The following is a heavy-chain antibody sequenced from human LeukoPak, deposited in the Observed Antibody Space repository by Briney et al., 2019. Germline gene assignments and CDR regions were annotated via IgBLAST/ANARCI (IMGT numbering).Heavy chain of an antibody. CDR1: GYSFSSYW. V-gene: IGHV5-51*01. CDR2: IYPGDSDT. CDR3: ARGGEYSYASSDY. J-gene: IGHJ4*02. D-gene: IGHD5-18*01. Sequence: GESLKISCKGSGYSFSSYWIGGVRQMPGKGLEWMGIIYPGDSDTRYSPSFQGQVTISADKSISTAYLQWSSLKASDTAMYYCARGGEYSYASSDYWGQGTLVTVSS.